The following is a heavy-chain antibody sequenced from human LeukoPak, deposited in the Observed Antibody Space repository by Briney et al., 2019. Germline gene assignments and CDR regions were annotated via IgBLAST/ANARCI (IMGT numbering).Heavy chain of an antibody. CDR3: ARGAVYGDYSGWFDP. V-gene: IGHV4-34*01. Sequence: SETLSPTCAVYGGSSSGYYWSWIRQPPGKGLEWIGEINHSGSTNYNPSLKSRVTISVDTSKNQFSLKLSSVTAADTAVYYCARGAVYGDYSGWFDPWGQGTLVTVSS. CDR1: GGSSSGYY. J-gene: IGHJ5*02. D-gene: IGHD4-17*01. CDR2: INHSGST.